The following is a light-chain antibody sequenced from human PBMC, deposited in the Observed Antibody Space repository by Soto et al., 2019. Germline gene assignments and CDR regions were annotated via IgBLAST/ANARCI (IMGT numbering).Light chain of an antibody. CDR3: QQYGSSPPC. CDR2: GAS. J-gene: IGKJ5*01. V-gene: IGKV3-20*01. CDR1: QSVSSSY. Sequence: EIVLTQSPGTLSLSPGERATLSCRASQSVSSSYLAWYQQKPGQAPRLLIYGASSRATGIPDRFSGSGSGTDFTLTISRLEPEDFAVYYCQQYGSSPPCFCQGTRLEIK.